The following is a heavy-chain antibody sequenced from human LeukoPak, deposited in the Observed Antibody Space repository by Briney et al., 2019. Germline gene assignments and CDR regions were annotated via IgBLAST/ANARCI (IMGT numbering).Heavy chain of an antibody. CDR2: ISYDGSNK. J-gene: IGHJ4*01. D-gene: IGHD3-22*01. CDR3: ARGAGSGYSPQDY. Sequence: GGSLRLSCAASGFTFSSYAMHWVRQAPGKGLEWVTFISYDGSNKYYADSVKGRFTFSRDNSKNTLYLQMNSLRSEDTAVYYCARGAGSGYSPQDYWGQGTLVTVSS. V-gene: IGHV3-30-3*01. CDR1: GFTFSSYA.